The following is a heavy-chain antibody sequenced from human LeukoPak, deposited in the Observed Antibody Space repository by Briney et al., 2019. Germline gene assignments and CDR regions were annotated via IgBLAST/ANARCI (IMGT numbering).Heavy chain of an antibody. CDR1: GGSISSYY. CDR2: IYHSGST. D-gene: IGHD3-10*01. Sequence: PSETLSLTCTVSGGSISSYYWSWIRQPPGKGLEWIGSIYHSGSTYYNPSLKSRVTISVDTSKNQFSLKLSSVTAADTAVYYCAREDITMVRGVKSRYMDVWGKGTTVTVSS. J-gene: IGHJ6*03. CDR3: AREDITMVRGVKSRYMDV. V-gene: IGHV4-38-2*02.